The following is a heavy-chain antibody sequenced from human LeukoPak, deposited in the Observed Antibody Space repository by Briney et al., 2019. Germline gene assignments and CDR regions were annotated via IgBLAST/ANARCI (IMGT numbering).Heavy chain of an antibody. J-gene: IGHJ2*01. CDR2: FSYDGSYK. D-gene: IGHD5-18*01. Sequence: GGSLRLSCVASGFTFSNYGMHWVRQAPGKGLEWVAVFSYDGSYKYYADSVKGRFTISRDLSKNTLYLQMNSLRAEDTAVYYCARVVTWYFDLWGRGTLVTVSS. CDR3: ARVVTWYFDL. CDR1: GFTFSNYG. V-gene: IGHV3-33*01.